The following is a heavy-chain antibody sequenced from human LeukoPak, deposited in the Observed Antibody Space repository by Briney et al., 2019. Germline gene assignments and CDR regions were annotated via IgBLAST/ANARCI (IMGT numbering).Heavy chain of an antibody. Sequence: GGSLRLSCGTSGFTFNSYTMNWVRKAPGKGLQWVSSISSSGRYIYYADSVKDRFTISRDNAKNSLYLQMNSLRAEDTAVYYCTRHAAVKAAAGECDPWGQGTLVTVSS. V-gene: IGHV3-21*01. CDR1: GFTFNSYT. J-gene: IGHJ5*02. CDR3: TRHAAVKAAAGECDP. D-gene: IGHD6-13*01. CDR2: ISSSGRYI.